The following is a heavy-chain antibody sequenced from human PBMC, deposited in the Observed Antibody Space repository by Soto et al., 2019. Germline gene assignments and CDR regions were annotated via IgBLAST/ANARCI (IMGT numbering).Heavy chain of an antibody. CDR2: IGGSGRTT. J-gene: IGHJ4*02. V-gene: IGHV3-23*01. Sequence: GGSLRLSCAASAFTFNNYAMSWVRQAPGKGLEWVSGIGGSGRTTYYADSVKGRFTISRDNAKNSLYLQMNSLRAEDTALYYCAKDPIAVAGTRGYFDYWGQGTLVTVSS. CDR1: AFTFNNYA. D-gene: IGHD6-19*01. CDR3: AKDPIAVAGTRGYFDY.